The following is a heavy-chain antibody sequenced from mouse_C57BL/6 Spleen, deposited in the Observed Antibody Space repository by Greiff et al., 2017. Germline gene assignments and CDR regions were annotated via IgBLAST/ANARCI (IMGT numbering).Heavy chain of an antibody. CDR3: TTYSNYVGYYFDY. D-gene: IGHD2-5*01. Sequence: EVQLQQSGTVLARPGASVKMSCKTSGYTFTSYWMHWVKQRPGQGLEWIGAIYPGNGDTSYNQKFKGKAKLTAVTSASTAYMELSSLTNEDCAVYYCTTYSNYVGYYFDYWGQGTTLTVSS. CDR2: IYPGNGDT. J-gene: IGHJ2*01. CDR1: GYTFTSYW. V-gene: IGHV1-5*01.